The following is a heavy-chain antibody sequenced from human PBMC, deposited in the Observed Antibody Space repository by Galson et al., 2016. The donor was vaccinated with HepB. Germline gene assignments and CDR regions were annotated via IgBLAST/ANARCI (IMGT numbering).Heavy chain of an antibody. Sequence: SLRLSCAASGFPFSRYGMNWVRQAPGKGLEWVSSISSSSAFIYYADSLKGRFTISRDNAKDSLYLQINSLRGEDTAVYYCARDRGYSGYGAYNWFDPWGPGTLVPVSS. CDR1: GFPFSRYG. CDR3: ARDRGYSGYGAYNWFDP. V-gene: IGHV3-21*01. J-gene: IGHJ5*02. D-gene: IGHD5-12*01. CDR2: ISSSSAFI.